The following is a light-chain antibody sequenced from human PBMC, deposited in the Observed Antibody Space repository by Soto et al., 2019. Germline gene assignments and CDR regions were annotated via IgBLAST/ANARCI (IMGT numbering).Light chain of an antibody. CDR1: QSVRSTY. V-gene: IGKV3-20*01. CDR2: GAS. J-gene: IGKJ5*01. CDR3: QYYSSSLSIT. Sequence: EIVLTQSPGILSLSPGERATLSCRASQSVRSTYLAWYQQKPGQAPRLLIHGASSRATGIPDRFSRSGSGTDFTLTISRLEPEDFAVYYCQYYSSSLSITFGQGTRLDIK.